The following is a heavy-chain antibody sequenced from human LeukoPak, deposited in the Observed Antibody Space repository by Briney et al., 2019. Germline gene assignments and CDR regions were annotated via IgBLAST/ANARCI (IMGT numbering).Heavy chain of an antibody. V-gene: IGHV3-7*01. CDR3: ARLLGDRTIYDY. CDR2: INQGGGDT. CDR1: GFTFSTHW. J-gene: IGHJ4*02. D-gene: IGHD2-21*01. Sequence: GGSLRLSCAASGFTFSTHWMSWVRQAPGKGLEGVASINQGGGDTYYVESVKGRFTISRDNAMNSFFLQMNSLRAEDTAVYYCARLLGDRTIYDYWGQGTLVTVSS.